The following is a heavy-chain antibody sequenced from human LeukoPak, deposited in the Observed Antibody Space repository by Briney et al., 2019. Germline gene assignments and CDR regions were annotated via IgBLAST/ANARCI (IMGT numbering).Heavy chain of an antibody. J-gene: IGHJ5*02. CDR2: ISGGGGST. CDR1: EFNFSNYA. D-gene: IGHD2-8*02. CDR3: AKGTGINNNHWCDP. Sequence: GGSLRLSCVASEFNFSNYAMNWVRQAPGKGLEWVSVISGGGGSTYSADSVKGRFSISRDNSKNTLYLQMNSLRAEDTALYYCAKGTGINNNHWCDPWGEGKLVTVSP. V-gene: IGHV3-23*01.